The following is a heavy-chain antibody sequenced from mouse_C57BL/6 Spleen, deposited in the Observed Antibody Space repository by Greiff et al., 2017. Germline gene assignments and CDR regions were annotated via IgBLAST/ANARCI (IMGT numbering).Heavy chain of an antibody. J-gene: IGHJ4*01. CDR2: ISSGSSTI. Sequence: EVQRVESGGGLVKPGGSLKLSCAASGFTFSDYGMHWVRQAPEKGLEWVAYISSGSSTIYYADTVKGRFTISRDNAKNTLFLQMTSLRSEDTAMYYCARMNYGSGAMDYWGQGTSVTVSS. CDR3: ARMNYGSGAMDY. D-gene: IGHD1-1*01. V-gene: IGHV5-17*01. CDR1: GFTFSDYG.